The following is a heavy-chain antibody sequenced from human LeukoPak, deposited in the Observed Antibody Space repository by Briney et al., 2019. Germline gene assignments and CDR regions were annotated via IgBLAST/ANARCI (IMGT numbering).Heavy chain of an antibody. D-gene: IGHD5-24*01. CDR1: GDSVSSNSTA. Sequence: SQTLSLTCAISGDSVSSNSTACNWIRQSPSRGLEWLGRTYYRSKWYSDYAVSVKSRITINPDTSKNQFSLQLNSVTPKDTAVYYCVRGGQGDGYSADEAFDIWGQGTMVTVSS. V-gene: IGHV6-1*01. CDR3: VRGGQGDGYSADEAFDI. CDR2: TYYRSKWYS. J-gene: IGHJ3*02.